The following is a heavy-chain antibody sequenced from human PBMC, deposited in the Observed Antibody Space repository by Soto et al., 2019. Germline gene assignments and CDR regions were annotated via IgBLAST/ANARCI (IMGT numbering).Heavy chain of an antibody. CDR1: GFTFSSYA. J-gene: IGHJ4*02. CDR2: ISYDGSNK. D-gene: IGHD2-8*01. Sequence: GGSLRLSCAASGFTFSSYAMHWVRQAPGKGLEWVAVISYDGSNKYYADSVKGRFTISRDNSKNTLYLQMNSLRAEDTAVYYCARDHCTNGVCYYFDYWGQGTLVTVSS. CDR3: ARDHCTNGVCYYFDY. V-gene: IGHV3-30-3*01.